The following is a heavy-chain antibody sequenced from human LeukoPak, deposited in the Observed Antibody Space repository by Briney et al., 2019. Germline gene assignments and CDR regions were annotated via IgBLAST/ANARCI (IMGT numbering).Heavy chain of an antibody. V-gene: IGHV4-4*07. D-gene: IGHD5-18*01. CDR3: ARVGGYSYGSDAFDI. J-gene: IGHJ3*02. Sequence: SETLSLTCTVSGGSISSYYWSWIRQPPGKGLEWIGRIYTSGTTNYNPSLKSRVTISVDTSKNQFSLKLTSVTAADTAVFYCARVGGYSYGSDAFDIWGQGTMVTVSS. CDR1: GGSISSYY. CDR2: IYTSGTT.